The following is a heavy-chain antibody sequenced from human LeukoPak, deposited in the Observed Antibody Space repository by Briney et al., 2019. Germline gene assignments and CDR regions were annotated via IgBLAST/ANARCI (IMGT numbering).Heavy chain of an antibody. V-gene: IGHV4-39*07. J-gene: IGHJ5*02. CDR2: IYYSGST. CDR3: ARDLSITGTTLDWFDP. Sequence: SETLSLTCTVSGGSISTSSYYWGWIRQPPGKGLEWIGSIYYSGSTYYNPSLKSRVTISVDTSKNQFSLKLSSVTAADTAVYYCARDLSITGTTLDWFDPWGQGTLVTVSS. D-gene: IGHD1-7*01. CDR1: GGSISTSSYY.